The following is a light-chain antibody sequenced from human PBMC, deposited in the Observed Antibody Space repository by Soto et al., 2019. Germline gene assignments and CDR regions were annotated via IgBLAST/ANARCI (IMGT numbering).Light chain of an antibody. J-gene: IGKJ3*01. CDR2: GAS. CDR1: QSITSRY. Sequence: EIVLTQSPGTLSLSPGERATLTCRASQSITSRYLAWYQQKPGQAPRLLIYGASIRASGISDRFSGSGSGTDFTLTISSLEAEDFAAYYCQHHGSSARTFTFGPGTKVDI. V-gene: IGKV3-20*01. CDR3: QHHGSSARTFT.